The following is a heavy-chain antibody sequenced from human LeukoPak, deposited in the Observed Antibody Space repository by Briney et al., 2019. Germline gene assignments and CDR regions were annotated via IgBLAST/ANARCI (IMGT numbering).Heavy chain of an antibody. CDR1: GFTFSDYA. D-gene: IGHD4-11*01. J-gene: IGHJ4*02. V-gene: IGHV3-23*05. Sequence: GGSLRLSCVASGFTFSDYAMNWVRQAPGKGLEWVSTFKTNYNQVYYAESVRGRFTISTDSSKNTAYLQMNSLRVEDTALYYCARSVPDYTRFDLWGQGALVTVSS. CDR2: FKTNYNQV. CDR3: ARSVPDYTRFDL.